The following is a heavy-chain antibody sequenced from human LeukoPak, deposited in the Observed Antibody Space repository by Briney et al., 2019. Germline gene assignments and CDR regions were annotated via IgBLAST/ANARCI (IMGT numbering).Heavy chain of an antibody. D-gene: IGHD6-19*01. CDR1: GFTFSDYY. V-gene: IGHV3-11*04. J-gene: IGHJ6*03. CDR2: VSRSGSSI. Sequence: GGSLRLSCAASGFTFSDYYMTWIRQGPGKGLEWVSYVSRSGSSIYYTDSVKGRFTISRDNAKNSLFLQMNSLRAEDTAVYYCARGAVTGVGYYYYMDVWGNGTTVTVSS. CDR3: ARGAVTGVGYYYYMDV.